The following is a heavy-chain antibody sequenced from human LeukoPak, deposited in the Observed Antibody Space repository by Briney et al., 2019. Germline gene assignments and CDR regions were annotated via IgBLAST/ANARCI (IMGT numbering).Heavy chain of an antibody. CDR2: ISYDGSNK. V-gene: IGHV3-30*14. Sequence: GRSLRLSCAASGFTFGSYAMHWVRQAPGKGLEWVAFISYDGSNKYYADSVKGRFTISRDNSKNTLYLQLNSLRAEDTAVYYCAPGGNGAFHIWGQGTMVTVSS. D-gene: IGHD4-23*01. J-gene: IGHJ3*02. CDR1: GFTFGSYA. CDR3: APGGNGAFHI.